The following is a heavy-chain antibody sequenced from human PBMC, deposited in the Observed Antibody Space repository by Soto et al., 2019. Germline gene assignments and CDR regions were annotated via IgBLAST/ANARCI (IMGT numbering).Heavy chain of an antibody. CDR3: TRDRGEYYYDSSGYYYYYYGMDV. D-gene: IGHD3-22*01. Sequence: QVQLVESGGGVVQPGRSLRLSCAASGFTFSSYGMHWVRQAPGKGLEWVAVIWYDGSNKYYADSVKGRFTISRDNSKNTLYLQMNSLRAEDTAVYYCTRDRGEYYYDSSGYYYYYYGMDVWGQGTTVTVSS. V-gene: IGHV3-33*01. J-gene: IGHJ6*02. CDR1: GFTFSSYG. CDR2: IWYDGSNK.